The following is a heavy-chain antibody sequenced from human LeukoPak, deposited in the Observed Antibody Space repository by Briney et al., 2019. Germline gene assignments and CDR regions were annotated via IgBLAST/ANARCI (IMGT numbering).Heavy chain of an antibody. V-gene: IGHV3-11*04. CDR1: GFTFSDYY. CDR3: ARYSYGRPYYFDY. CDR2: ISSSGSTI. D-gene: IGHD5-18*01. J-gene: IGHJ4*02. Sequence: GGSLRLSCAASGFTFSDYYMNWVRQAPGKGLEWVSYISSSGSTIYYADSVKGRFTISRDNAKNSLYLQMNSLRAEDTAVYYCARYSYGRPYYFDYWGQGTLVTVSS.